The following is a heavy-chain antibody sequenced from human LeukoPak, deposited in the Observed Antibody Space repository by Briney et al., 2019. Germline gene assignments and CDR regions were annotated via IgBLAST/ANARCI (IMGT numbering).Heavy chain of an antibody. CDR1: GYSFTSYW. D-gene: IGHD4-11*01. CDR3: ARRVRHPYSNRGYYYYIDV. Sequence: GESLKISCKGSGYSFTSYWIGWVRQMPGKGLEWMGIIYPGDSDTRYSPSFQGQVTISADKSISTAYLQWSSLKASDTAMYYCARRVRHPYSNRGYYYYIDVWGKGTTVTVSS. V-gene: IGHV5-51*01. J-gene: IGHJ6*03. CDR2: IYPGDSDT.